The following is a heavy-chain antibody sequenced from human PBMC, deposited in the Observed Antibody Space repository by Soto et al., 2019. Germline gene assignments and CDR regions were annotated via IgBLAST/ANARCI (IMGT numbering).Heavy chain of an antibody. J-gene: IGHJ6*02. V-gene: IGHV3-21*01. CDR1: GFTFSSYS. CDR2: ISSSSSYI. CDR3: ARGPSCSSGSCYHQGLYYYGMDV. Sequence: LILSCAASGFTFSSYSMNWVRQAPGKGLEWVSSISSSSSYIYYADSVKGRFTISRDNAKNSLYLQMNSLRAEDTAVYYCARGPSCSSGSCYHQGLYYYGMDVWGQGTTVTVSS. D-gene: IGHD2-15*01.